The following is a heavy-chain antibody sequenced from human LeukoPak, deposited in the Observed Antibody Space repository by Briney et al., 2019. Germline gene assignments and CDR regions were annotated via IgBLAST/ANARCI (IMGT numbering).Heavy chain of an antibody. CDR2: VNTDGGST. CDR1: GFTFSSYW. Sequence: AGSLRLSCAASGFTFSSYWMHWVRQAPGKGLVWVSRVNTDGGSTTYAGSVKGRFTISGDNAKNTLYLQMNSLRAEDTAVYYCARALVAPYYFDYWGQGALVSVSS. CDR3: ARALVAPYYFDY. J-gene: IGHJ4*02. V-gene: IGHV3-74*01. D-gene: IGHD2-15*01.